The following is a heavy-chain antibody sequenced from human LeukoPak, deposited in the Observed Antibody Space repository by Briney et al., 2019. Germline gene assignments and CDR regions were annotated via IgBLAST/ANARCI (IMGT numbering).Heavy chain of an antibody. V-gene: IGHV4-39*01. J-gene: IGHJ3*02. Sequence: PSETLSLTCTVSGGSISSSSYYWGWIRQPPQKGLEWIGSIYYSGSTFYNPSLKSRVTISVDTSKNQFSLKLSSVTAADTAVYYCARRQNYYDSSGYPTHAFDIWGQGTMVTVSS. CDR2: IYYSGST. CDR3: ARRQNYYDSSGYPTHAFDI. CDR1: GGSISSSSYY. D-gene: IGHD3-22*01.